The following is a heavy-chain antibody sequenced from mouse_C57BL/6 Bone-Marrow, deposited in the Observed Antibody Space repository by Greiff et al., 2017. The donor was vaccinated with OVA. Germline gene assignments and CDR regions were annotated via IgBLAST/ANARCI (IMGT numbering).Heavy chain of an antibody. CDR3: ARWGYDGYYDFDY. V-gene: IGHV1-55*01. CDR2: IYPGSGST. D-gene: IGHD2-3*01. CDR1: GYTFTSYW. J-gene: IGHJ2*01. Sequence: VQLQQPGAELVKPGASVKMSCKASGYTFTSYWITWVKQRPGQGLEWIGDIYPGSGSTNYNEKFRSKATLTVDTSSSTAYMQLSSLTSEDSAVYYCARWGYDGYYDFDYWGQGTTLTVSS.